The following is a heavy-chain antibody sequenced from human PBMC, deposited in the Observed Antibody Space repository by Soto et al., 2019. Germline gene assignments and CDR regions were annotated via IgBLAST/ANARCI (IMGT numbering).Heavy chain of an antibody. CDR3: AKDGGADGYFGNWLDP. Sequence: QVHLVQSGAEVKKPGSSVNVSCKASGGTFSNYAITWVRQAPGQGLEWVGRIIPIFGTTNVAQKFQGRVTITADGSTTTAYMELSGLRSDDTAVYYCAKDGGADGYFGNWLDPWGQGTLVTVSS. V-gene: IGHV1-69*15. D-gene: IGHD5-12*01. J-gene: IGHJ5*02. CDR2: IIPIFGTT. CDR1: GGTFSNYA.